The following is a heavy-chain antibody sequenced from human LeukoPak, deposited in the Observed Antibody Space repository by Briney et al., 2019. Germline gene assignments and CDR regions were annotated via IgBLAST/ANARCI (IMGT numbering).Heavy chain of an antibody. J-gene: IGHJ4*02. CDR3: ARVSPPYLGGGYDQSGY. Sequence: SQTLSLTCTVSGGSISSGDYYWSWIRQPPGKGLEWIGYIYHSGSTYYNPSLKSRVTISVDRSKNQFSLKLSSVTAADTAVYYCARVSPPYLGGGYDQSGYWGQGTLVTVSS. D-gene: IGHD5-12*01. CDR1: GGSISSGDYY. V-gene: IGHV4-30-2*01. CDR2: IYHSGST.